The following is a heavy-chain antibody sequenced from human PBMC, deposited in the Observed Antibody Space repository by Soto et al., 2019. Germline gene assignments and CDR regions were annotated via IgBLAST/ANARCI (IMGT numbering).Heavy chain of an antibody. CDR3: ARETRFCTNGVCYPYYYYGMDV. J-gene: IGHJ6*02. CDR2: INHSGST. CDR1: GGTFVGYG. D-gene: IGHD2-8*01. V-gene: IGHV4-34*01. Sequence: PSETLRLTWAVYGGTFVGYGWRWIRQPPGKGLEWIGEINHSGSTNYNPSLKSRVTISVDTSKNQFSLKLGSVTAADTAVYYCARETRFCTNGVCYPYYYYGMDVWGQGTTVTVSS.